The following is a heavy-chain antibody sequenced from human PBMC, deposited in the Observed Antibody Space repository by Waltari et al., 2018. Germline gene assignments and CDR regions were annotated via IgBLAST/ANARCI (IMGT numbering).Heavy chain of an antibody. V-gene: IGHV1-8*01. CDR3: ARGTTEYSSSWFPG. CDR1: GYTFTSYD. CDR2: VNPNIGNP. J-gene: IGHJ4*02. D-gene: IGHD6-13*01. Sequence: QVQLVQSGAEVKKPGASVKVSCKASGYTFTSYDINWVRQATGQGPECMGWVNPNIGNPGYARNFQGRVTMTRNTSLSTAYMELSSLRSEDTAVYYCARGTTEYSSSWFPGWGQGTLVTVSS.